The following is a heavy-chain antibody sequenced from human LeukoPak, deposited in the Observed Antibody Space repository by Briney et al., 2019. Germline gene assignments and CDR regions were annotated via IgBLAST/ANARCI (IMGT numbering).Heavy chain of an antibody. D-gene: IGHD6-19*01. CDR2: IYYSENP. J-gene: IGHJ4*02. V-gene: IGHV4-39*01. CDR1: GGSINSSHHY. CDR3: ARQTAVAAGYYFDY. Sequence: ASETLSLTCTVSGGSINSSHHYWGWIRQPPGKGLEWIGRIYYSENPYSNPSLKSRLTISVDTSKNQFSLKLTSVTAADAAVYYCARQTAVAAGYYFDYWGPGTLVTVSS.